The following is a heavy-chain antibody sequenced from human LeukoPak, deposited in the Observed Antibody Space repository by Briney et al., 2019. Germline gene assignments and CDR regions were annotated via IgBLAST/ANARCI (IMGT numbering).Heavy chain of an antibody. D-gene: IGHD3-22*01. Sequence: GGSLRLSCAASGFTFSSYAMSWVRQAPGKGLEWVSAISGCGGSTYYADSVKGRFTISRDNSKNTLYLQMNSLRAEDTAVYYCAKVDYYDSSGYRGGIDYWGQGTLVTVSS. CDR2: ISGCGGST. V-gene: IGHV3-23*01. CDR3: AKVDYYDSSGYRGGIDY. CDR1: GFTFSSYA. J-gene: IGHJ4*02.